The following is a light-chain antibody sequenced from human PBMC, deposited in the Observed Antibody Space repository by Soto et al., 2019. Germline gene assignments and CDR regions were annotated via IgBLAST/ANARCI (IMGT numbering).Light chain of an antibody. Sequence: QSALTQPPSASGSPGQSVTISCTGTSSDVGCYNYVSWYQQHPGKAPKLMIYEVSKRPSGVPDRFSGSKSGNTASLTVSGLQAEDEADYYCSSYAGSNTYVVFGGGTKLTVL. J-gene: IGLJ2*01. V-gene: IGLV2-8*01. CDR3: SSYAGSNTYVV. CDR1: SSDVGCYNY. CDR2: EVS.